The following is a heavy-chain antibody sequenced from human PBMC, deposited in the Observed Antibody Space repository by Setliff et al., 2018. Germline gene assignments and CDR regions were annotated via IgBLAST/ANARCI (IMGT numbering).Heavy chain of an antibody. Sequence: SETLSLTCTVSGGSISSGDYYWSWIRQPAGKGLEWIGHIYIGGSANYNPSLKSRVTISMDTSKNQFSLKLSSVTAADTAVYYCARENLSSGWYVGGYYYYYGMDVWGQGTTVTVSS. CDR3: ARENLSSGWYVGGYYYYYGMDV. CDR2: IYIGGSA. CDR1: GGSISSGDYY. D-gene: IGHD6-19*01. J-gene: IGHJ6*02. V-gene: IGHV4-61*09.